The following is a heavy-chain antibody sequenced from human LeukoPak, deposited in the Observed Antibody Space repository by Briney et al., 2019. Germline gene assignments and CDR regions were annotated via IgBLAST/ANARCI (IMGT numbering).Heavy chain of an antibody. D-gene: IGHD3-22*01. CDR1: GFTFSSYG. CDR2: ISYDGSNK. V-gene: IGHV3-30*03. J-gene: IGHJ4*02. Sequence: GGSLRLSCAASGFTFSSYGMHWVRQAPGKGLEWVAVISYDGSNKYYADSVKGRFTISRDNSKNTLYLQMNGLRVEDTAVYYCVVWGEDRSGHRFDFWGQGTLVTVSS. CDR3: VVWGEDRSGHRFDF.